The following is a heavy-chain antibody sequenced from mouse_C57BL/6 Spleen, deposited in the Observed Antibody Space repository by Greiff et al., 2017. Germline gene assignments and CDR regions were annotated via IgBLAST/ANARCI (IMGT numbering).Heavy chain of an antibody. J-gene: IGHJ3*01. Sequence: QVQLQQSGAELVRPGASVKLSCKASGYTFTDYYINWVKQRPGQGLEWIARIYPGSGNTYYNEKFKGKATLTAEKSSSTAYMQLSSLTSEDSAVYFCARKGLGYDEVWFAYWGQGTLVTVSA. CDR2: IYPGSGNT. D-gene: IGHD2-2*01. CDR3: ARKGLGYDEVWFAY. V-gene: IGHV1-76*01. CDR1: GYTFTDYY.